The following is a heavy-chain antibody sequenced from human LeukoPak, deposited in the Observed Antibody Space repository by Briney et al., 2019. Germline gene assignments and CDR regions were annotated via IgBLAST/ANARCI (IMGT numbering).Heavy chain of an antibody. CDR1: GCTFDDYG. D-gene: IGHD3-10*01. CDR2: INWNGGST. J-gene: IGHJ4*02. Sequence: PGGSLRLSCAASGCTFDDYGMSWVRHAPGKGLEWVSGINWNGGSTGYADSVKGRFTISRDNAKNALYLQMNSLRAEDTALYYCARGYGSVLDYWGQGTLVTVSS. V-gene: IGHV3-20*04. CDR3: ARGYGSVLDY.